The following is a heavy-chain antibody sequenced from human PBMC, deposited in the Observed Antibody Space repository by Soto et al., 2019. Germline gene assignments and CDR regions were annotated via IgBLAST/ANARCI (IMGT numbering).Heavy chain of an antibody. CDR1: GYTFTRYD. J-gene: IGHJ6*03. CDR3: ARLSEESSSSNYYYFYMDV. Sequence: QVQLVQSGSEGKEPGASMKISCQASGYTFTRYDITWVRQATGQGLEWMGWMNPQTVNTAYAEKFQGIVTMTRSTSINTAYMELSGLRSEDTAVYYCARLSEESSSSNYYYFYMDVWGKGSPGTVSS. D-gene: IGHD6-6*01. V-gene: IGHV1-8*01. CDR2: MNPQTVNT.